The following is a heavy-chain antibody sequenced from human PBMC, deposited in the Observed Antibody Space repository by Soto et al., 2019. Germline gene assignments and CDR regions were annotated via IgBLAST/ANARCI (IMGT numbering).Heavy chain of an antibody. V-gene: IGHV1-18*01. CDR2: LSAYTGDT. D-gene: IGHD2-15*01. J-gene: IGHJ5*02. CDR3: ARSGLPDPVVVVGHTPFDP. Sequence: ASVKVSCKASGYTFTNYDINWVRQAPGQGLGWMGWLSAYTGDTSYAQKLQGRVTMATDTSTSTAYMELRSLRSDDTAVYYCARSGLPDPVVVVGHTPFDPWGQGTLVTVSS. CDR1: GYTFTNYD.